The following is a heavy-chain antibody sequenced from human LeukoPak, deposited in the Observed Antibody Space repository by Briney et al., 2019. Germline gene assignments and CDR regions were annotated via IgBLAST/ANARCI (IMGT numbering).Heavy chain of an antibody. CDR2: ISAYNGNT. V-gene: IGHV1-18*01. CDR1: GYTFTSYG. D-gene: IGHD3-16*02. CDR3: ARVYYDYVWGSYRPRGNYFDC. J-gene: IGHJ4*02. Sequence: ASVKVSCKAAGYTFTSYGISWVRQAPGQGLEWMGWISAYNGNTNYAQKLQGRVTMTTDTSTSTAYMELRSLRSDDTAVYYCARVYYDYVWGSYRPRGNYFDCWGQGTLVTVSS.